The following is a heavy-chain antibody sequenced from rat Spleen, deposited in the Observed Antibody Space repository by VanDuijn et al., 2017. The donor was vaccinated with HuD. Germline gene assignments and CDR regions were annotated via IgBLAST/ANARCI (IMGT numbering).Heavy chain of an antibody. CDR3: TRVDYPGIDHYFDY. CDR1: GFSFSNFP. V-gene: IGHV5S23*01. Sequence: EVQLVESGGGLVQPGGSLKLSCAASGFSFSNFPMAWVRQAPTKGLEWVATISTGGVGTYYRDSVKGRFTISRDNAKNTLYLQMNSLMSEDTATYYCTRVDYPGIDHYFDYWGQGVMVAVSS. J-gene: IGHJ2*01. D-gene: IGHD1-4*01. CDR2: ISTGGVGT.